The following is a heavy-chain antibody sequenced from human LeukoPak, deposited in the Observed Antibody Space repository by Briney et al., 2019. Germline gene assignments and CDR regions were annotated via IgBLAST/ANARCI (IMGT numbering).Heavy chain of an antibody. J-gene: IGHJ4*02. CDR2: ISYDGSNK. CDR1: GFTFSSYA. V-gene: IGHV3-30-3*01. Sequence: GRSLRLSCAASGFTFSSYAMHWVRQAPGKGLEWVAVISYDGSNKYYADSVKGRFTISRDNSKNTLYLQMNSLRAEDTAVYYCAREYFDYWGQGTLVTVSS. CDR3: AREYFDY.